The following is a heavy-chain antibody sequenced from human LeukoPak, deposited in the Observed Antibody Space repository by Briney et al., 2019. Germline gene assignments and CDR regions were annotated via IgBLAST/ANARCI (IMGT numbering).Heavy chain of an antibody. J-gene: IGHJ4*02. V-gene: IGHV3-74*01. Sequence: GGSLRLSCAASGFTFSSYWMHWVRQAPGKGLVWVSRISPDGSSALYADSVKGRFTISRDNAKNTLYLQMNSLRGDDTAVYYCARGPPYGVWGQGTLVTVSS. CDR3: ARGPPYGV. CDR2: ISPDGSSA. D-gene: IGHD4-17*01. CDR1: GFTFSSYW.